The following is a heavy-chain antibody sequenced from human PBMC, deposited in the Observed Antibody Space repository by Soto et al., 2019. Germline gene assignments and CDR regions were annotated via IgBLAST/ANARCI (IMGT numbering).Heavy chain of an antibody. CDR3: ARHVPAAGYYYGMDV. Sequence: GGSLRLSCAASGFTFSSYSMNWVRQAPGKGLEWVSYISSSSSTIYYADSVKGRFTISRDNAKNSLYLQMNSLRAEDTAVYYCARHVPAAGYYYGMDVWGQGTTVTVS. CDR2: ISSSSSTI. V-gene: IGHV3-48*01. D-gene: IGHD2-2*01. CDR1: GFTFSSYS. J-gene: IGHJ6*02.